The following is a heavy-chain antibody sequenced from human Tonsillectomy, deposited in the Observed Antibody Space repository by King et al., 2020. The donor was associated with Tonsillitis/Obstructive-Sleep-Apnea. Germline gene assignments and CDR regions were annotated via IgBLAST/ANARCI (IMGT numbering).Heavy chain of an antibody. CDR3: AKGIKAYYYYYMDV. D-gene: IGHD5-24*01. V-gene: IGHV3-9*01. CDR2: ISWNSGSI. CDR1: GFTFDDYA. J-gene: IGHJ6*03. Sequence: DVQLVESGGGLVQPGRSLRLSCAASGFTFDDYAMHWVRQAPGKGLEWGSGISWNSGSIGYADSVKGRFTISRDNAKNSLYLQMNSLRAEDTALYYCAKGIKAYYYYYMDVWGKGTTVTVSS.